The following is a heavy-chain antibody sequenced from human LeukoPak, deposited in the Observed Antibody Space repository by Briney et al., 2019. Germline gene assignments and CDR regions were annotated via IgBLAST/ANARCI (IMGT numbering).Heavy chain of an antibody. Sequence: PGGTLRLSCAASGFTFSSYGMSWVRQAPGKGLEWVSAISGSGGSTYYADSVRGRFTISRDNSKNTLYLQMTSLRAEDRAIYYCARAYGNSGYYQLPIDYWGQGTLVTVSS. J-gene: IGHJ4*02. V-gene: IGHV3-23*01. CDR2: ISGSGGST. CDR1: GFTFSSYG. D-gene: IGHD3-22*01. CDR3: ARAYGNSGYYQLPIDY.